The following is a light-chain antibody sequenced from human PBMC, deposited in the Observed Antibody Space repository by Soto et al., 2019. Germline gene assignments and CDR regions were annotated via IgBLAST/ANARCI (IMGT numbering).Light chain of an antibody. J-gene: IGKJ3*01. V-gene: IGKV1-39*01. CDR1: QSISSY. CDR2: EAS. Sequence: DIQMTQSPSPLSASVGDRVYITCRTSQSISSYLNWYQAKPGKAPKLLIYEASTLESGVPSRFSGSGSGTDFTFTIISLEPEDSATYYCQQSCGSPPFTFGPGTRVGI. CDR3: QQSCGSPPFT.